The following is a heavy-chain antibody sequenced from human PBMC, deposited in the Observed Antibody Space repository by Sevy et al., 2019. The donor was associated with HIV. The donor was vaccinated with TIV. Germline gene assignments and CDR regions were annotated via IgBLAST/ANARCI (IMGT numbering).Heavy chain of an antibody. CDR3: ARDLPPSATTVAHFDY. Sequence: GGSLRLSCAASGFTFSSYGMHWVRQAPGKGLEWVAVIWNDRSNKEYADSVKGRFTISRDTAKNSLYLQMNSLRAEDTAVYYCARDLPPSATTVAHFDYWGQGTLVTVSS. D-gene: IGHD4-17*01. V-gene: IGHV3-33*01. CDR2: IWNDRSNK. CDR1: GFTFSSYG. J-gene: IGHJ4*02.